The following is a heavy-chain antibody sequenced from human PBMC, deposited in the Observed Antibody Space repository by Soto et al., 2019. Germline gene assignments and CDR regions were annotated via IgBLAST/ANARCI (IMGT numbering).Heavy chain of an antibody. CDR1: GFTFSSYS. CDR3: ASSSGWYSNSGAFDI. J-gene: IGHJ3*02. V-gene: IGHV3-48*02. Sequence: GGSLRLSCAAPGFTFSSYSMNWVRQAPGKGLEWVSYISSSSSTIYYADSVKGRFTISRDNAKNSLYLQMNSLRDEDTAVYYCASSSGWYSNSGAFDIWGQGTMVTVSS. CDR2: ISSSSSTI. D-gene: IGHD6-6*01.